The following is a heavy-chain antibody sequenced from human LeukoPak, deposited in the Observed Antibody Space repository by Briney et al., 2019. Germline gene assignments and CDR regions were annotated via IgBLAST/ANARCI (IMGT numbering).Heavy chain of an antibody. D-gene: IGHD6-19*01. V-gene: IGHV3-66*01. CDR1: GFTVSSNY. CDR2: IYSGGTT. CDR3: ARGSGWYRFDS. Sequence: GGSLRLSCAASGFTVSSNYMNWVRQAPGKGLEWVSVIYSGGTTYYADSVKGRVTISRDNSKSTLYLQMNSLRAEDTAVYYCARGSGWYRFDSWGQGTLVTVSP. J-gene: IGHJ4*02.